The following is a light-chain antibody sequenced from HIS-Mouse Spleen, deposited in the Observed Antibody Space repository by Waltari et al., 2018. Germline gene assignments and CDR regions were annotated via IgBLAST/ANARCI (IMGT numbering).Light chain of an antibody. CDR1: SRDVGGYNY. V-gene: IGLV2-11*01. J-gene: IGLJ2*01. CDR2: DFS. CDR3: CSYAGSYTVV. Sequence: QSALTQPRPVSGSPGQSVTISCTGTSRDVGGYNYLSCYQQHQGKAPKLMFYDFSKRPSGVPDRFSGSKSGNTASLTISGLQAEDEADYYCCSYAGSYTVVFGGGTKLTVL.